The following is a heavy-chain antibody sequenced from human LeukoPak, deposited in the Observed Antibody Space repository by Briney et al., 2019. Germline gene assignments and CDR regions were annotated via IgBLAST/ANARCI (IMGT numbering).Heavy chain of an antibody. D-gene: IGHD4-17*01. J-gene: IGHJ4*02. Sequence: SETLSLTCAVYGGSFSGYYWSWIRQPPGKGLEWIGEINHSGSTNYNPSLKSRVTVSVDTSKNQFSLKLSSVTAADTAVYYCANSIDFDYGDYYFDYWGQGALVTISS. V-gene: IGHV4-34*01. CDR1: GGSFSGYY. CDR3: ANSIDFDYGDYYFDY. CDR2: INHSGST.